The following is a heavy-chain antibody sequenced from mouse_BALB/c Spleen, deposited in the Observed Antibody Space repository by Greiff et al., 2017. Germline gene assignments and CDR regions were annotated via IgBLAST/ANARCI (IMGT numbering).Heavy chain of an antibody. CDR1: GFSFTSYG. J-gene: IGHJ4*01. Sequence: QVQLKESGPGLVQPSQSLSITCTVSGFSFTSYGVHWVRQSPGKGLEWLGVIWSGGSTDYNAAFISRLSISKDNSKSQVFFKMNSLQANDTAIYYCARKGGYDYAMDYWGQGTSVTVSS. CDR2: IWSGGST. CDR3: ARKGGYDYAMDY. V-gene: IGHV2-2*02. D-gene: IGHD2-14*01.